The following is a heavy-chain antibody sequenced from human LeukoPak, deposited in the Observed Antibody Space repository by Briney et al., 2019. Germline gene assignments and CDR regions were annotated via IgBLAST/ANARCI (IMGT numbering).Heavy chain of an antibody. CDR1: GFTFSSYN. V-gene: IGHV3-21*01. D-gene: IGHD3-22*01. CDR3: ARPYDTRGYFPDY. Sequence: GGSLRLSCAASGFTFSSYNMNWVRQAPGKGLEWVSSISRGSDHIFYADSMKGRFTISRDNAKNSLYLQMNSLGAEDTAVYYCARPYDTRGYFPDYWGQGTLVTVSS. CDR2: ISRGSDHI. J-gene: IGHJ4*02.